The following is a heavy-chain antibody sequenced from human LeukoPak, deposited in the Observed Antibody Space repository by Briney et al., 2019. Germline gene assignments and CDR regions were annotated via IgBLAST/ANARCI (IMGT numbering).Heavy chain of an antibody. CDR2: IWYDGTNQ. V-gene: IGHV3-30*02. CDR1: GFTFSSYS. CDR3: AKDGRNWSFDS. Sequence: PGGSLRLSCAASGFTFSSYSMNWVRQAPGKGLEWVAFIWYDGTNQYYTDSVKGRFTISRDNSRGTLYLQMSSLRAEDTAVYYCAKDGRNWSFDSWGQGTLVTVSS. J-gene: IGHJ4*02. D-gene: IGHD1-1*01.